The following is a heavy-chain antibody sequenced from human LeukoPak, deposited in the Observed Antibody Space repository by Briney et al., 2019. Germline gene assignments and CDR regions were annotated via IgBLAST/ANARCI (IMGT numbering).Heavy chain of an antibody. Sequence: SETLSLTCTVSGGSISSSSYYWGWIRQPPGKGLEWIGSIYYSGSTYYNPSLKSRVTISVDTSKNQFSLKLSSVTAADTAVYYCARALDAYGSGGFGYWGQGTLVTVSS. CDR2: IYYSGST. CDR1: GGSISSSSYY. J-gene: IGHJ4*02. V-gene: IGHV4-39*01. D-gene: IGHD3-10*01. CDR3: ARALDAYGSGGFGY.